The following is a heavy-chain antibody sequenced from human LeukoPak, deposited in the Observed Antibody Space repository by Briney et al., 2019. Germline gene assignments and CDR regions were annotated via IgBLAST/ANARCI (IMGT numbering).Heavy chain of an antibody. CDR2: IFYSGST. J-gene: IGHJ4*02. Sequence: SETLSLTSTVSGDSIGNSNYYWAWVRQPPGKGLEWLGSIFYSGSTYYNPSLKSRVTISVDTSKNQFSLNLHSVTAADTATYYCARRGITYSSSFFAYWGQGTLASVSS. CDR3: ARRGITYSSSFFAY. V-gene: IGHV4-39*01. D-gene: IGHD6-13*01. CDR1: GDSIGNSNYY.